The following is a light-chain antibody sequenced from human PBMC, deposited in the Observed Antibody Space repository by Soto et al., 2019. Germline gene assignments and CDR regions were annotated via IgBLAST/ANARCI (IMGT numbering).Light chain of an antibody. CDR2: DAS. Sequence: EIVMTQSPATLSVSPGESATLSCRASQSVSSNLAWHQQKPGQAPRLLMYDASTRATGISARFSGSGSGTEFTLTISSLQPEDFAVYYCQQYHNWPITFGQGTRLEIK. CDR3: QQYHNWPIT. CDR1: QSVSSN. J-gene: IGKJ5*01. V-gene: IGKV3-15*01.